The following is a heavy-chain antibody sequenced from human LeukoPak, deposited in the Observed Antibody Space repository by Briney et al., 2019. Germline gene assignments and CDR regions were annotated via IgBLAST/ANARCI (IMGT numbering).Heavy chain of an antibody. Sequence: GGSLRLSCAASGVTFSTYGMHWVRQAPGKGLEWVAFIRYDGRNKYYADSVKGRFTISRDNSKNTLCLQMNSLRAEDTAVYYCAKEIWPTVTTPGHTHFDYWGQGTPVTVSS. D-gene: IGHD4-17*01. CDR1: GVTFSTYG. CDR2: IRYDGRNK. CDR3: AKEIWPTVTTPGHTHFDY. J-gene: IGHJ4*02. V-gene: IGHV3-30*02.